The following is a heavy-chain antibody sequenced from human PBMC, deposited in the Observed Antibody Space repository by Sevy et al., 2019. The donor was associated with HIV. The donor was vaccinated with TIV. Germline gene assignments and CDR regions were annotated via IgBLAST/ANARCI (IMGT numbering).Heavy chain of an antibody. CDR3: VRGGLGGYIYSLDY. CDR2: MKQDGSEE. J-gene: IGHJ4*01. Sequence: GGSLRLSCAASGFSFSIYWMSWVRQAPGKGLEWVSTMKQDGSEEDYVDSVKGRFTISRVNAKNSLFVQMNSVSAEGTAVYYCVRGGLGGYIYSLDYWGNGTLVTVSS. V-gene: IGHV3-7*01. D-gene: IGHD5-18*01. CDR1: GFSFSIYW.